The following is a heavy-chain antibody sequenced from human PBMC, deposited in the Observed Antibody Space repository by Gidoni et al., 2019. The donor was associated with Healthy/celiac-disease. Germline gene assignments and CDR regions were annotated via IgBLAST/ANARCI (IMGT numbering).Heavy chain of an antibody. Sequence: QVQLVQSGAEVKKPGASVNVSCKASGYTFTSYAMHWVRQAPGQRLEWMGWSNAGKGNTKYSQKFQGRVTITRDTSASTAYMELSSLRSEDTAVYYCARSLFLAHKAAAGLGYWGQGTLVTVSS. D-gene: IGHD6-13*01. CDR3: ARSLFLAHKAAAGLGY. V-gene: IGHV1-3*01. J-gene: IGHJ4*02. CDR1: GYTFTSYA. CDR2: SNAGKGNT.